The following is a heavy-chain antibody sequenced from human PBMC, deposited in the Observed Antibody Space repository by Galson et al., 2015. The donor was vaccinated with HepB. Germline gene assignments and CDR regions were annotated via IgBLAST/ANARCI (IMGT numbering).Heavy chain of an antibody. CDR3: AREDSSGWYWYFQH. CDR2: INTNTGNP. D-gene: IGHD6-19*01. Sequence: SVKVSCKASGYTFTSYAMNWVRQAPGQGLEWMGWINTNTGNPAYAQGFTGRFVFSLDTSVSTAYLQISSLKAEDTAVYYCAREDSSGWYWYFQHWGQGTLVTVSS. V-gene: IGHV7-4-1*02. CDR1: GYTFTSYA. J-gene: IGHJ1*01.